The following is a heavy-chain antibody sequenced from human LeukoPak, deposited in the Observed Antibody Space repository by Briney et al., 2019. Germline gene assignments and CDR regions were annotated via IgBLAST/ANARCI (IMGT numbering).Heavy chain of an antibody. Sequence: ASQTLSLTCTVSGGSISSGDYYWPWIRQHPGKGLEWIGSIYYSGSTYYNPSLKSRVTISIDTSKNQFSLRLSSVTAADTAVYYCARVRFVGWLPFDYWGQGTLVIVSS. J-gene: IGHJ4*02. V-gene: IGHV4-31*03. CDR3: ARVRFVGWLPFDY. D-gene: IGHD3-3*01. CDR1: GGSISSGDYY. CDR2: IYYSGST.